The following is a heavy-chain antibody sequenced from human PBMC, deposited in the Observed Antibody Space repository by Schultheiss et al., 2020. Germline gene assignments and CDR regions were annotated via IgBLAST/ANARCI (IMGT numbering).Heavy chain of an antibody. J-gene: IGHJ4*02. CDR2: INPSDGDT. CDR1: GYTFTSYY. V-gene: IGHV1-46*03. Sequence: ASVKVSCKASGYTFTSYYLHWVRQAPGQGLEWMGVINPSDGDTAYAQKFQGRVSMTRDTSTSTVYMDLASLTFDDTALYYCTRSPPRLTSTWYFFDFWGQGTLVTVSS. CDR3: TRSPPRLTSTWYFFDF. D-gene: IGHD6-13*01.